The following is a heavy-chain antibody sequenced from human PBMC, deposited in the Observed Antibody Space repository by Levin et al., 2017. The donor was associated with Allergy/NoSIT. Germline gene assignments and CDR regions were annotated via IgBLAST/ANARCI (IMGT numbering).Heavy chain of an antibody. CDR2: INHSGST. V-gene: IGHV4-34*01. J-gene: IGHJ4*02. Sequence: RSQTLSLTCAVFGGSFSGYYWNWIRQPPGKGLEWIGEINHSGSTNYNPSLKSRVTISADTSKNQFSLKLSSVIAADTAVYYCAVAVTPYYYFDYWGQGTLVTVSS. D-gene: IGHD1-26*01. CDR3: AVAVTPYYYFDY. CDR1: GGSFSGYY.